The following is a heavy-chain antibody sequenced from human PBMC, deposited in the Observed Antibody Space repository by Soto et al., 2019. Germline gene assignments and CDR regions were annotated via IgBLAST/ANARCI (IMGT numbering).Heavy chain of an antibody. Sequence: GGSLRLSCAASGFTFSSYAMSWVRQAPGKGLEWVSAISGSGGSTYYADSVKGRFTISRDNSKNTLYLQMNSLRAEDTAVYYCAKDFYSPFPIVVVIPPKADYWGQGTLVTVSS. CDR1: GFTFSSYA. CDR2: ISGSGGST. D-gene: IGHD3-22*01. CDR3: AKDFYSPFPIVVVIPPKADY. V-gene: IGHV3-23*01. J-gene: IGHJ4*02.